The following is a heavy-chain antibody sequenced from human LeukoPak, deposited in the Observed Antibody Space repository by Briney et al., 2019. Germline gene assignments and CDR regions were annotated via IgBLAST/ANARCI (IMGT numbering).Heavy chain of an antibody. Sequence: PSETLSLTCSVSGGSISSSRYYWGWIRQPPGKGLEWIGSIDKGGSTSYNPSLRSRVTISVDTSKNQFSLNLISVTAADTAVYYCARGGGYDPGEWYFDLWDRGTLVTVSS. V-gene: IGHV4-39*01. CDR1: GGSISSSRYY. D-gene: IGHD5-12*01. CDR3: ARGGGYDPGEWYFDL. J-gene: IGHJ2*01. CDR2: IDKGGST.